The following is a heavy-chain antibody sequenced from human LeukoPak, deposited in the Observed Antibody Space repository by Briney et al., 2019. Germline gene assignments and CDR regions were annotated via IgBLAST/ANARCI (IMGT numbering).Heavy chain of an antibody. Sequence: GGSLRLSCAASGFTLSSHWMTWVRQAPGKGLGWVANIKGDGSEKYYVDSVKGRFTISRDNTKNSLYLQMNSLRADDAATYYCARDDFSGSYCDWGQGTLVTVSS. D-gene: IGHD1-26*01. CDR1: GFTLSSHW. CDR3: ARDDFSGSYCD. J-gene: IGHJ4*02. CDR2: IKGDGSEK. V-gene: IGHV3-7*01.